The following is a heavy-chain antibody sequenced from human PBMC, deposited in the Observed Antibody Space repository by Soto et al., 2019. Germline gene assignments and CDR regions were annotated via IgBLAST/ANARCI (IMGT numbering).Heavy chain of an antibody. Sequence: PSETLSLTCTVSGDSIFGGDYYWSWIRQAPGKGLQWVGSIYYSGRTYYNPSLESRIAMTVDTSKNQFSLKLSSVTAADSAVYFCARDVDSTILKPNDAFGIWGQGSMVTVSS. CDR1: GDSIFGGDYY. CDR2: IYYSGRT. D-gene: IGHD5-18*01. J-gene: IGHJ3*02. V-gene: IGHV4-30-4*01. CDR3: ARDVDSTILKPNDAFGI.